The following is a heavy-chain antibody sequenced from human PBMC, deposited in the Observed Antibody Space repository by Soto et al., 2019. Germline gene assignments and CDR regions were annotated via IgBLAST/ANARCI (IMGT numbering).Heavy chain of an antibody. D-gene: IGHD6-19*01. CDR2: ISFDGSNK. J-gene: IGHJ6*02. CDR1: GFTFNYYP. Sequence: QMQLVESGGGVVQPGESLRLSCAASGFTFNYYPMHWVRQTPGKGLEWVAVISFDGSNKYYADSVKGRFTISRDNSKNMLYLQXXSLRXEXXAXXXCXXLPGALVAVLYIYPLDGREAMSDVDVWGQGTTVSVSS. CDR3: XXLPGALVAVLYIYPLDGREAMSDVDV. V-gene: IGHV3-30-3*01.